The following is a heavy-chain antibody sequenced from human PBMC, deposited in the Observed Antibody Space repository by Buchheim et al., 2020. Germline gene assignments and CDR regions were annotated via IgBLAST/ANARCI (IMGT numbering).Heavy chain of an antibody. CDR3: ARGHCSSTSCDYYYYYGMDV. J-gene: IGHJ6*02. Sequence: QVQLVQSGAEVKKPGSSVKVSCKASGGTFSSYAISWVRQAPGQGLEWMGRIIPILGIANYAQKFQGRVTITADKSTSTAYMELSSLRSEDTAVYYCARGHCSSTSCDYYYYYGMDVWGQGTT. V-gene: IGHV1-69*04. D-gene: IGHD2-2*01. CDR1: GGTFSSYA. CDR2: IIPILGIA.